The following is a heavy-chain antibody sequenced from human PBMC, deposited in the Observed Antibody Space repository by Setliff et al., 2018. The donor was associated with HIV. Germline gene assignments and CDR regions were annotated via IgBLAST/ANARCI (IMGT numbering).Heavy chain of an antibody. CDR3: AKDVSDRFGVLSDPP. CDR2: ISGSSYST. D-gene: IGHD3-10*01. V-gene: IGHV3-23*01. Sequence: PGGSLRLSCAASGFTFSDYTMSWVRQGPGKGLEWVSCISGSSYSTYYADSVKGRFTISRDNSEDTLFLQMDSLRAEDTAVYYCAKDVSDRFGVLSDPPGGQGTLVTVSS. J-gene: IGHJ4*02. CDR1: GFTFSDYT.